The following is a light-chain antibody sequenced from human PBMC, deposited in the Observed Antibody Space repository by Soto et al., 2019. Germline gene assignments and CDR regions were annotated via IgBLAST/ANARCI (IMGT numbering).Light chain of an antibody. CDR3: QQHSHWPPWT. CDR1: QTVSSRF. J-gene: IGKJ1*01. Sequence: EIVLTQSPGTLSLSPGERATLSCRASQTVSSRFLAWYQQKPGQAPRLLIYGALSRATGIPDRFSGSGSGTDFTLTISRLEPEDFATYYCQQHSHWPPWTFGQGTKVDIK. V-gene: IGKV3D-20*02. CDR2: GAL.